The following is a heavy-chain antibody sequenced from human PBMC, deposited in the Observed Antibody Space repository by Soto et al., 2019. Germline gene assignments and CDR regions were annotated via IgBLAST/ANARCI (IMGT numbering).Heavy chain of an antibody. J-gene: IGHJ6*02. CDR1: GGTFSSYA. Sequence: QVQLVQSGAEVKKPGSSVKVSCKASGGTFSSYAISWVRQAPGQGLEWMGGIIPIFGTANYAQKFQGRVMITADESTSTAYMELSSLRSEDTAVYYCARDLEEVYSSSSAELYYYYGMDVWGQGTTVTVSS. V-gene: IGHV1-69*01. CDR2: IIPIFGTA. D-gene: IGHD6-6*01. CDR3: ARDLEEVYSSSSAELYYYYGMDV.